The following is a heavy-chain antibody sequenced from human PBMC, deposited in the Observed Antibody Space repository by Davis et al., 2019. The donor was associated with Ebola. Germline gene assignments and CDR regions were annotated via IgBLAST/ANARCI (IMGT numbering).Heavy chain of an antibody. CDR3: AALRYFDWLSLNWFDP. CDR2: ISGSGGNT. Sequence: GGSLRLSCAASGFTFSSYRMSWVRQAPGKGLEWVSAISGSGGNTYYADSVKGRFTISRDNSKNTLYLQMNSLRAEDTAVYYCAALRYFDWLSLNWFDPWGQGTLVTVSS. CDR1: GFTFSSYR. V-gene: IGHV3-23*01. J-gene: IGHJ5*02. D-gene: IGHD3-9*01.